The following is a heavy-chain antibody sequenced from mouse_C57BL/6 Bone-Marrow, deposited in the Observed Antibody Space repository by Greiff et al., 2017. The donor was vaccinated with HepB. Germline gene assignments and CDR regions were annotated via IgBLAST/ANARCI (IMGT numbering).Heavy chain of an antibody. CDR2: INPNYGTT. CDR1: GYSFTHYY. V-gene: IGHV1-39*01. J-gene: IGHJ3*01. Sequence: LKPSGPELVMPGASVTISCTASGYSFTHYYMNWVKQSTGKCLEWIGVINPNYGTTSYNQKFKGKATLTVDQSSSTAYMQLNSLTSEDSAVYYCAKFTLNAYWGQGTLVTVSA. CDR3: AKFTLNAY.